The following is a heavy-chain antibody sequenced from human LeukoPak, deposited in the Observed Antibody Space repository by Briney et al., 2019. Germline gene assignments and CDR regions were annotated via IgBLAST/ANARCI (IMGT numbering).Heavy chain of an antibody. J-gene: IGHJ4*02. CDR1: GFTFSSYG. CDR2: ISYDGSNK. CDR3: AKNGYGDTSFGY. D-gene: IGHD4-17*01. V-gene: IGHV3-30*18. Sequence: PGGSLRLSCAASGFTFSSYGMHWVRQAPGKGLEWVAVISYDGSNKYYADSVKGRFTISRDNSKNTLYLQMNSLRAEDTAVYYCAKNGYGDTSFGYWGQGTLVTVSS.